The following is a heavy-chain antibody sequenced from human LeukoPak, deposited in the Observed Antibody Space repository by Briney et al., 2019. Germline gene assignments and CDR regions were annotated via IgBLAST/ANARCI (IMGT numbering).Heavy chain of an antibody. V-gene: IGHV3-23*01. CDR2: ISGSGGST. Sequence: PGGSLRLSCAASGLTFRSYAMRWVRQSPGKGQEWVSSISGSGGSTYYAYSVKGRFTISSDNSRNTLYLQMNSLSAEDTAVYYCAKAPARYYYYYGMDVWGQGTAVTVSS. J-gene: IGHJ6*02. CDR3: AKAPARYYYYYGMDV. CDR1: GLTFRSYA. D-gene: IGHD2-2*01.